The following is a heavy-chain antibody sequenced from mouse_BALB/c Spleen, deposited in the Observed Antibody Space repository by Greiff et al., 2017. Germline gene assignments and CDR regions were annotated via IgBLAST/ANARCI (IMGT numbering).Heavy chain of an antibody. CDR1: GYTFTSYW. CDR2: INPSNGRT. V-gene: IGHV1S81*02. D-gene: IGHD2-4*01. CDR3: ARGRDYDEAWFAY. Sequence: VQLQQPGAELVKPGASVKLSCKASGYTFTSYWMHWVKQRPGQGLEWIGEINPSNGRTNYNEKFKSKATLTVDKSSSTAYMQLSSLTSEDSAVYYCARGRDYDEAWFAYWGQGTLGTVSA. J-gene: IGHJ3*01.